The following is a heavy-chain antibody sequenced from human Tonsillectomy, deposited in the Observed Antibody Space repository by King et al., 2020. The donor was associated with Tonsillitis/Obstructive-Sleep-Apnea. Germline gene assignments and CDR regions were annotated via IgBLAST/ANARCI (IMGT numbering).Heavy chain of an antibody. J-gene: IGHJ4*02. Sequence: VQLVESGGGLVQPGGSLRLSCAASGFTFSSYLMNWVRRAPGKGLEWVANIKQDGSEKYYVDSVKGRFTISRDNAENSLYLQMNRLRAEDTAVYYCAGGSGWVSDSWGQGTLVTVSS. CDR3: AGGSGWVSDS. CDR2: IKQDGSEK. D-gene: IGHD6-19*01. CDR1: GFTFSSYL. V-gene: IGHV3-7*04.